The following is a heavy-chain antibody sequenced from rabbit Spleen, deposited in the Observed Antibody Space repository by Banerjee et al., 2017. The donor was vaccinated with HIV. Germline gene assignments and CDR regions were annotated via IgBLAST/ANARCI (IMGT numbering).Heavy chain of an antibody. CDR2: IGTTTTTR. V-gene: IGHV1S45*01. D-gene: IGHD4-2*01. CDR1: GFSFSSAYD. J-gene: IGHJ4*01. Sequence: QQQLEESGGGLVKPGGTLTLTCTASGFSFSSAYDMCWVRRAPGKGLEWIACIGTTTTTRWYASWVNGRFTISKASSTTVSLQMNSLTAADTATYFCARDLWRSWNLWGPGTLVTVS. CDR3: ARDLWRSWNL.